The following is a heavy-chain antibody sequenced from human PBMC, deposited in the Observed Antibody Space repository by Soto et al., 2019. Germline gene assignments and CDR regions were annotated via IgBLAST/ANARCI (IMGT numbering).Heavy chain of an antibody. D-gene: IGHD3-3*01. Sequence: EVQLVESGGGLVQPGGSLKLSCAASGFNFSGSAMHWVRQASGKGLQWLGRIRTKDNSYATAYAASVKGRFSISRDDLKNTAYLQMNSLKTEDTAVYYCARGTDDYWSSYYVDQWGQGTLVTVSS. CDR3: ARGTDDYWSSYYVDQ. CDR2: IRTKDNSYAT. J-gene: IGHJ4*02. CDR1: GFNFSGSA. V-gene: IGHV3-73*02.